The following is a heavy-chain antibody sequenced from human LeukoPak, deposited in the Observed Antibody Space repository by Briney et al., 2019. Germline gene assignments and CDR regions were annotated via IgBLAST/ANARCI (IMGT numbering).Heavy chain of an antibody. J-gene: IGHJ4*02. CDR3: ARDLERAYSYGSVFDY. CDR2: ISPYNGDT. Sequence: GASVKVSCKASGYTFNTYGISWVRQAPGQGLEWMGWISPYNGDTYYARKVEDRVTMTTDTSTSTAYMELRSLTSDDTAVYYCARDLERAYSYGSVFDYWGQGTLVTVSS. D-gene: IGHD5-18*01. CDR1: GYTFNTYG. V-gene: IGHV1-18*04.